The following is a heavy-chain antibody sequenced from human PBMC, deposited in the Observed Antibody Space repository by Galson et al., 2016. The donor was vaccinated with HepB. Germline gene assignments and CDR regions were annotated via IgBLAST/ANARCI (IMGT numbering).Heavy chain of an antibody. J-gene: IGHJ6*02. Sequence: SLRLSCAASGFTLSTHSMNWVRQAPGKGLEWVSYISSSRSTMYYADSVKGRFTISRDNAKHSVHLQMNSLRAEDTAVYYCARDRYDILTGYYHGMDVWGQGTTVTVSS. CDR1: GFTLSTHS. V-gene: IGHV3-48*04. CDR3: ARDRYDILTGYYHGMDV. CDR2: ISSSRSTM. D-gene: IGHD3-9*01.